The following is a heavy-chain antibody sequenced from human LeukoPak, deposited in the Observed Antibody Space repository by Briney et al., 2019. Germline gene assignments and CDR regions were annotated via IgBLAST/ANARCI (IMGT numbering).Heavy chain of an antibody. Sequence: GGSLRLSCAASGFTFCSYHVNWVPQALGKGVERVSYISIISSTIYYADSVKGRFTISRDDAKNSVYLQMNSLRAEDTAVYCCARTYERELDYWGQGTLVTVSS. CDR3: ARTYERELDY. V-gene: IGHV3-48*01. CDR1: GFTFCSYH. D-gene: IGHD5-12*01. CDR2: ISIISSTI. J-gene: IGHJ4*02.